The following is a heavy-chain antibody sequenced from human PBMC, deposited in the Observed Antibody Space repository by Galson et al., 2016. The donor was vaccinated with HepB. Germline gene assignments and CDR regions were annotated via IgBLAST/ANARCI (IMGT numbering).Heavy chain of an antibody. CDR3: ARDLGDGFNSGPDY. J-gene: IGHJ4*02. CDR1: GYVFTNSG. D-gene: IGHD5-24*01. CDR2: ISGYTETT. Sequence: SVKVSCKASGYVFTNSGISWVRQAPGQGLEWMGWISGYTETTNLAQNIQDRLTLTIDISTKTAFMELRSLRADDTAVYYCARDLGDGFNSGPDYWGPGTLVSVSS. V-gene: IGHV1-18*01.